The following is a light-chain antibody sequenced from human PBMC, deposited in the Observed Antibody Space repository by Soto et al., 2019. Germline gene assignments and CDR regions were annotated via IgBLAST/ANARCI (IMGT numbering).Light chain of an antibody. CDR1: SSNIGNNA. CDR3: ATWDDSLNGVV. J-gene: IGLJ2*01. Sequence: QSVLTQPPSVSEAPRQRVTISCFGSSSNIGNNAVSWYQQLPGKAPKLLIYFDDLLPSGVSDRFSGSKSGNSASLAISGLQSEDEADYYCATWDDSLNGVVFGGGTKLTVL. CDR2: FDD. V-gene: IGLV1-36*01.